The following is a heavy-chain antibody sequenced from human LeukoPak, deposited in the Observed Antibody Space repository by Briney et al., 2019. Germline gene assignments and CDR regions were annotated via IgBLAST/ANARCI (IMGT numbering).Heavy chain of an antibody. V-gene: IGHV4-4*07. CDR1: GGSISSYY. CDR3: ARDYSGPTDWFDP. J-gene: IGHJ5*01. D-gene: IGHD5-12*01. Sequence: SETLSLTCTVSGGSISSYYWSWIRQPAGKGLAWIGRIYTSGSTNYNPSLKSRVTMSVDTSKNQFSLKRSSVTAADTAVYYCARDYSGPTDWFDPWGQGTLVTVSS. CDR2: IYTSGST.